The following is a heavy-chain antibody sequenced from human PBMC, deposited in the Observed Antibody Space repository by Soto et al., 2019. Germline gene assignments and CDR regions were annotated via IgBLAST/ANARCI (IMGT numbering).Heavy chain of an antibody. Sequence: VQLLESGGGLVQPGGSLRLSCGASGFTASNYAMTWVRQAPGKGLQWVSTISDSGRSAYYADSVKGRFAISRDNSKNTLYLQMNSLRPEDTALYYCARSWSGSTSGRVDVWGQGTTVTVSS. J-gene: IGHJ6*02. V-gene: IGHV3-23*01. CDR2: ISDSGRSA. CDR1: GFTASNYA. D-gene: IGHD3-3*01. CDR3: ARSWSGSTSGRVDV.